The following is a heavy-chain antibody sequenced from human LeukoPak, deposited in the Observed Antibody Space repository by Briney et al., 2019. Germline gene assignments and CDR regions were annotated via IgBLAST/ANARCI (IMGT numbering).Heavy chain of an antibody. CDR2: ISYDGSNK. CDR1: GFTFSSYG. J-gene: IGHJ4*02. V-gene: IGHV3-30*18. D-gene: IGHD3-22*01. CDR3: AKGRGEYYYDSSGYYYDPGFDY. Sequence: GGSLRLSCAASGFTFSSYGTHWVRQAPGKGLERGAVISYDGSNKYYADSVKGRFTISRDNSKNTLYLQMNSLRAEDTAVYYCAKGRGEYYYDSSGYYYDPGFDYWGQGTLVTVSS.